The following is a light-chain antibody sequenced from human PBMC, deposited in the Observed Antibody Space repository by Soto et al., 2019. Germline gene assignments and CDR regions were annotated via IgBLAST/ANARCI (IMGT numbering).Light chain of an antibody. CDR3: QQYISSPPGFT. V-gene: IGKV3-20*01. Sequence: EIVLTQSPGTRSLFPGERATLSCRASQSVSSTYFAWYRQKPGQPPSLLIYGASNRATGVPDRFSGSGSGPDFTLTISRLEPEDFAVYYCQQYISSPPGFTFGPGTTVEIK. J-gene: IGKJ3*01. CDR2: GAS. CDR1: QSVSSTY.